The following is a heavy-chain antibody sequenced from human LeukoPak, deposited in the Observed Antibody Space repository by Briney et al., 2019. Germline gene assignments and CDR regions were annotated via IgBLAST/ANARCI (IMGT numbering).Heavy chain of an antibody. V-gene: IGHV1-18*01. CDR2: ISAYNGNT. CDR1: GYTFTSYG. J-gene: IGHJ4*02. D-gene: IGHD6-19*01. CDR3: ARVSNGSGWYVLLQFDY. Sequence: ASVKVSCKASGYTFTSYGISWVRQAPGQGLEGMGWISAYNGNTNYAQKLQGRVTKTTDTSTSTAYMELRSLRSDDTAVYYCARVSNGSGWYVLLQFDYWGQGTLVTVSS.